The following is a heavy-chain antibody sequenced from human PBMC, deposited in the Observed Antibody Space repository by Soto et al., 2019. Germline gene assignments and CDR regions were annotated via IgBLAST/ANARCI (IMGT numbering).Heavy chain of an antibody. Sequence: ASVKVSCKASGYTFTSYAMHWVRQAPGQRLEWMGWINAGNGNTKYSQEFQGRVTITRDTSASTAYMELSSLRSEDTAVYYCAKEGTVKRSYYFDFWGQGALVTVSS. J-gene: IGHJ4*02. D-gene: IGHD2-21*02. CDR2: INAGNGNT. CDR1: GYTFTSYA. V-gene: IGHV1-3*03. CDR3: AKEGTVKRSYYFDF.